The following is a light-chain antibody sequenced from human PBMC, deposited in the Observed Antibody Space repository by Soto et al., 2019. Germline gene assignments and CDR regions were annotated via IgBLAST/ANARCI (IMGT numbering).Light chain of an antibody. CDR2: AAS. J-gene: IGKJ4*01. Sequence: DLQMTQSPSSVSASVGDRVTITCRASQDINNWLAWYQQKPGKAPKLLIYAASTLQSGVPSRFSGSGSGTDFTLTINSLQPEDFATYSCQQANSFQLTFGGGTRVEIK. CDR3: QQANSFQLT. CDR1: QDINNW. V-gene: IGKV1-12*01.